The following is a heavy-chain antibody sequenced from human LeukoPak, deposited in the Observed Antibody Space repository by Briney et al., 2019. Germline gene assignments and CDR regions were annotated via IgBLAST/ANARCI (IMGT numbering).Heavy chain of an antibody. V-gene: IGHV3-15*01. J-gene: IGHJ6*03. CDR2: IKSKTDGGTT. Sequence: GGSLRLSCAASGFTFTNAWMSWVRQAPGKGLEWVGRIKSKTDGGTTDYAAPVKGRFTISRDDSKTTLFLQMNSLKTEDTAVYYCSLEYSSPYYYMDIWGKGTTVTVSS. CDR1: GFTFTNAW. D-gene: IGHD6-6*01. CDR3: SLEYSSPYYYMDI.